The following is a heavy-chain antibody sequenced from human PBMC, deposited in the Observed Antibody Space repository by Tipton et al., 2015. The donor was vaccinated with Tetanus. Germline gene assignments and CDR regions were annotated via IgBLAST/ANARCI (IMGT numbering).Heavy chain of an antibody. CDR3: ARDHRLSASYAGWFDP. CDR2: IYSSGST. Sequence: LRLSCSVSGGSINPYYWSWIRQPPGKGLEWIGNIYSSGSTYYNPSLKSRVTISVDTSRNQFSRRLKSVTPADTAMYYCARDHRLSASYAGWFDPWGQGTLVTVSS. V-gene: IGHV4-59*01. D-gene: IGHD2-8*01. CDR1: GGSINPYY. J-gene: IGHJ5*02.